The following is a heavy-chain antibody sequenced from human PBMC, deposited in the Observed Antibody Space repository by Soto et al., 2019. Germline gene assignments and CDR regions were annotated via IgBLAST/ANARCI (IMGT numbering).Heavy chain of an antibody. CDR1: GGTFSSYA. D-gene: IGHD3-22*01. J-gene: IGHJ4*02. V-gene: IGHV1-69*13. Sequence: SVKVSCKASGGTFSSYAISWVRQAPGQGPEWMGGIIPIFGTANYAQKFQGRVTITADESTSTAYMELSSLRSEDTAVYYCATYPYYYDSSGYYFDYWGQGTLVTVSS. CDR3: ATYPYYYDSSGYYFDY. CDR2: IIPIFGTA.